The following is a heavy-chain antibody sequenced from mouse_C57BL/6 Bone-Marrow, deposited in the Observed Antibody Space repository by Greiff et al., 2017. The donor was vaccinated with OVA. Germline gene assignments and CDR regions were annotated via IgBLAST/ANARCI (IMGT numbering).Heavy chain of an antibody. D-gene: IGHD1-1*01. J-gene: IGHJ3*01. CDR2: IHPNSGST. CDR1: GYTFTSYW. CDR3: AREITTVVKAY. V-gene: IGHV1-64*01. Sequence: VQLQQPGAELVKPGASVKLSCKASGYTFTSYWMHWVKQRPGQGLEWIGMIHPNSGSTNYNEKFKSKATLTVDKASSTAYMPLSSLTSEDSAVYYCAREITTVVKAYWGQGTLVTVSA.